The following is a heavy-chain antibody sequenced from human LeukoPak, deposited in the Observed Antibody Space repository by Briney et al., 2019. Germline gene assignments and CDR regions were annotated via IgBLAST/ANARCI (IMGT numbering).Heavy chain of an antibody. D-gene: IGHD3-22*01. CDR2: IYYSGST. Sequence: SETLSLTCTVSGGSISSYYWSWIRQPPGKGLEWIGYIYYSGSTNYNPSLKSRVTISVDTSKNQFSLKLSSVTAADTAVYYCARDLGYYESSGYQAYWYFDLWGRGTLVTVSS. CDR1: GGSISSYY. CDR3: ARDLGYYESSGYQAYWYFDL. V-gene: IGHV4-59*01. J-gene: IGHJ2*01.